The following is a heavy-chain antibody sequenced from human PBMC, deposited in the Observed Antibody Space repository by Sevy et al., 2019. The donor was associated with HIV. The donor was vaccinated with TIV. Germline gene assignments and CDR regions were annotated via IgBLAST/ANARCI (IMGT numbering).Heavy chain of an antibody. Sequence: ASVKVSCKASGYTFTGYYMHWVRQAPGQGLEWMGRINPNSGGTNYAQKVQGRVTMTRDTSISTAYMELSRLRSDDTAVYYCARDAGRGLYYYGSGSYYFDYWGQGTLVTVSS. CDR2: INPNSGGT. D-gene: IGHD3-10*01. CDR3: ARDAGRGLYYYGSGSYYFDY. V-gene: IGHV1-2*06. J-gene: IGHJ4*02. CDR1: GYTFTGYY.